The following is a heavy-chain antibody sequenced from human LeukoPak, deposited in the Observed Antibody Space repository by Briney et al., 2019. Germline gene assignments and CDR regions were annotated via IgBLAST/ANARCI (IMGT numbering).Heavy chain of an antibody. CDR3: ARDHQVTAIRYYYGMDV. Sequence: ASVKVSCKASGYTFTSYYMHWVRQAPGQGLEWMGIINPSGGSTSYPQKFQGRVTMTRDTSTSTVYMELSSLRSEDTAVYYCARDHQVTAIRYYYGMDVWGKGTTVTVSS. D-gene: IGHD2-21*02. V-gene: IGHV1-46*01. CDR2: INPSGGST. CDR1: GYTFTSYY. J-gene: IGHJ6*04.